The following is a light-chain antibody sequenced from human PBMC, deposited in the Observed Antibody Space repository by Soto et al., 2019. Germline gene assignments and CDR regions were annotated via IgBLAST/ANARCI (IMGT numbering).Light chain of an antibody. Sequence: EIVLTQSPATLSVSPGEGASLSCRASQSVSSKLAWYQQKPGQAPRLLIYGASTRATGIPARFSGSGSGTEFTLTISSLQSEDFAVYYCQQYSNWPPQTFGQGTKVDIK. CDR1: QSVSSK. V-gene: IGKV3-15*01. CDR2: GAS. CDR3: QQYSNWPPQT. J-gene: IGKJ2*01.